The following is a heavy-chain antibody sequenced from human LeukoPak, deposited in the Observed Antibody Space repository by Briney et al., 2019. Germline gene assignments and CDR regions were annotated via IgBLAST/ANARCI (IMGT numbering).Heavy chain of an antibody. D-gene: IGHD5-18*01. V-gene: IGHV3-33*01. CDR2: IWYDGSNK. J-gene: IGHJ6*04. Sequence: GGSLRLSCAASGFTFSSYGMHWVRQAPGKGLEWVAVIWYDGSNKYYADSVKGRFTISRDNSKNTLYLQTNSLRAEDTAVYYCAREPPQYRRLYTATPIPPYYYGMDVWGKGTTVTVSS. CDR3: AREPPQYRRLYTATPIPPYYYGMDV. CDR1: GFTFSSYG.